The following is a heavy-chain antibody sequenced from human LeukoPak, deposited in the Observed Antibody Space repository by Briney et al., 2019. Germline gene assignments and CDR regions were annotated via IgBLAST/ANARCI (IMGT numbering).Heavy chain of an antibody. CDR1: GYTFTSYD. Sequence: ASVKVSCKASGYTFTSYDINWVRQGPGQGLEWMGWMNPNSGNTGYAQKFQGRVTITRNTSISTAYMELSSLRSDDTAVYYCARALIGRDAFDIWGQGTVVTVSS. CDR2: MNPNSGNT. D-gene: IGHD2-21*01. CDR3: ARALIGRDAFDI. V-gene: IGHV1-8*03. J-gene: IGHJ3*02.